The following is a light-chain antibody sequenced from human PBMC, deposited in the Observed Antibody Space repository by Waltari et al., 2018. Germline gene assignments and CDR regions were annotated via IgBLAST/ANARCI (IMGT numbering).Light chain of an antibody. J-gene: IGLJ1*01. CDR2: GNS. CDR1: TSNIGAGHD. V-gene: IGLV1-40*01. Sequence: QSVLTQPPSVSGAPGQRVSISCTGSTSNIGAGHDVHWYQQLPGTAPKVLIFGNSNRPSGVPDRFSGSKSGTSASLAISGLQAEDEADYYCQSFESGLSSVYVFGTGTKVTVL. CDR3: QSFESGLSSVYV.